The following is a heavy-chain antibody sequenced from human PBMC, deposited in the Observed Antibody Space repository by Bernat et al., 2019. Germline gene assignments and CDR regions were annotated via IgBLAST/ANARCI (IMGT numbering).Heavy chain of an antibody. CDR2: IYSGGST. V-gene: IGHV3-66*01. J-gene: IGHJ4*02. CDR1: GFTVSSNY. CDR3: ARDGAAAMHGDY. Sequence: EVQLVESGGGLVQPGGSLRLSCAASGFTVSSNYMSWVRQAPGKGLEWVSVIYSGGSTYYADSVKGRFTISRDNSKNTLYLQMNNLRAEDTAVYYCARDGAAAMHGDYWGQGTLVTVSS. D-gene: IGHD2-2*01.